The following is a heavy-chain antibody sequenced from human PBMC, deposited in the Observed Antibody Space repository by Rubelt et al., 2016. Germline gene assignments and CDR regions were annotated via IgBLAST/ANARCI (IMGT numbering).Heavy chain of an antibody. CDR2: IYYSGST. D-gene: IGHD3-3*01. Sequence: QVQLQESGPGLVKPSETLSLTCTVSGGSISSGGYYWSWIRQHPGKGLEWIGSIYYSGSTYYNPSLMSRGTISVDTSKNQFSLKLSSVTAADTAVYYCARHQSRYYDFWSGYYTPWGQGTLVTVSS. CDR3: ARHQSRYYDFWSGYYTP. CDR1: GGSISSGGYY. J-gene: IGHJ5*02. V-gene: IGHV4-39*01.